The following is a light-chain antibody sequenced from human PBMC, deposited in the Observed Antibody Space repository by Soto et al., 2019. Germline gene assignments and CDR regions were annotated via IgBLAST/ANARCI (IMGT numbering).Light chain of an antibody. V-gene: IGKV3-15*01. CDR3: HQYYYWRT. Sequence: EVIFTQSPATLSVSPGESVTLSCRASQNVNHDLAWYQQKAGQAPRILIYAASVRAPGIPVRFSGSGSATEFTLTISSLESEDFAFYYCHQYYYWRTFGQGTKVDIK. CDR2: AAS. J-gene: IGKJ1*01. CDR1: QNVNHD.